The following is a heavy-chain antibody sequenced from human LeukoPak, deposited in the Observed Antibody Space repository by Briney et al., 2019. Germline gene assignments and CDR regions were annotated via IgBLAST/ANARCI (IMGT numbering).Heavy chain of an antibody. CDR2: INHSGST. CDR1: GGSFSGYY. Sequence: SETLSLTCAVYGGSFSGYYWSWIRQPPGKGLEWIGEINHSGSTNYNPSLKSRVTISVDTSKNQFSLKLSSATAADTAVYYCARAEVVVPAAINYWGQGTLVTVSS. D-gene: IGHD2-2*02. J-gene: IGHJ4*02. CDR3: ARAEVVVPAAINY. V-gene: IGHV4-34*01.